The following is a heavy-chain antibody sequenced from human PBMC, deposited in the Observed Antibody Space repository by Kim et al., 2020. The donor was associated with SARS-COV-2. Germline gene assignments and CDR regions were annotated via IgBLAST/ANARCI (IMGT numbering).Heavy chain of an antibody. CDR1: GYTFTSYA. D-gene: IGHD3-10*01. V-gene: IGHV1-3*01. J-gene: IGHJ3*02. Sequence: ASVKVSCKASGYTFTSYAMHWVRQAPGQRLEWMGWINAGNGNTKYSQKFQGRVTITRDTSASTAYMELSSLRSEDTAVYYCAREGAGGSGSHEGQNDAFDIWGQGTMVTVSS. CDR3: AREGAGGSGSHEGQNDAFDI. CDR2: INAGNGNT.